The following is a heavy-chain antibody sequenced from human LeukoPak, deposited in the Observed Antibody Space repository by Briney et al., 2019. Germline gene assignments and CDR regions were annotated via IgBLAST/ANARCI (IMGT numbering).Heavy chain of an antibody. CDR3: ARSVQGVAAAAYGSYFDL. D-gene: IGHD6-13*01. J-gene: IGHJ2*01. Sequence: GGSLRLSCAASGFIFSSYEMNWVRQAPGKGLEWVSYISGSGSAIYYANSVKGRFTISRDNAKNSLYLQMNSLRAEDTAVYYCARSVQGVAAAAYGSYFDLWGRGTLVTVSS. CDR1: GFIFSSYE. V-gene: IGHV3-48*03. CDR2: ISGSGSAI.